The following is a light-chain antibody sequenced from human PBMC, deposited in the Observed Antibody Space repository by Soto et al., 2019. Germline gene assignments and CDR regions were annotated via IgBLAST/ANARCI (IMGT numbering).Light chain of an antibody. V-gene: IGLV2-11*01. CDR3: CSYAGSYTLWV. CDR1: SSDVGGYNY. CDR2: DVS. Sequence: QSALTQPRSVSGSPGQSVTISCTGTSSDVGGYNYVSWYQQFPGKAPKLMIYDVSKRPSGVPDRFSGSKSGNTASLTISVLHAEDEADYYCCSYAGSYTLWVFGGGTKFTVL. J-gene: IGLJ3*02.